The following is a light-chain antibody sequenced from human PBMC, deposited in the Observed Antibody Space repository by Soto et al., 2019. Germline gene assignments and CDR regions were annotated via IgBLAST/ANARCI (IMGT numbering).Light chain of an antibody. CDR1: QSVSTN. V-gene: IGKV3-15*01. CDR2: GAS. J-gene: IGKJ4*01. Sequence: EILMTQSPANLSVSPGETVTLSCRASQSVSTNLAWYQQKPGRTPTLLIFGASTRAYDVPARFSGSGSGTVFTHTIGCLRSEDFAVYYWQQYDTWVSFGGGTTVELK. CDR3: QQYDTWVS.